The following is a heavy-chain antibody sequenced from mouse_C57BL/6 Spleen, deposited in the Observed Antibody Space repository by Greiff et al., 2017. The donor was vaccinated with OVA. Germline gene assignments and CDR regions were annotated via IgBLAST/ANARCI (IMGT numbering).Heavy chain of an antibody. Sequence: DVQLVESGGGLVKPGGSLKLSCAASGFTFSSYAMSWVRQTPEKRLEWVATISDGGSYTYYPDNVKGRFTISRDNAKNNLYLQMSHLKSEDTAMYYCARDPPITTVVATNYFDYWGQGTTLTVSS. CDR2: ISDGGSYT. J-gene: IGHJ2*01. D-gene: IGHD1-1*01. CDR3: ARDPPITTVVATNYFDY. CDR1: GFTFSSYA. V-gene: IGHV5-4*01.